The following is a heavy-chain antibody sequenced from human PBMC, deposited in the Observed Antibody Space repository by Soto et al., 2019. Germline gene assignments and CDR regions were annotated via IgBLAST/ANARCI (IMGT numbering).Heavy chain of an antibody. J-gene: IGHJ4*02. CDR1: GFTFTDYA. V-gene: IGHV3-33*08. CDR3: ARRTTTIFDTIFDY. CDR2: IWYDGCNK. Sequence: PGGSLRLSCAASGFTFTDYAMSWVRQAPGKGLEWVAVIWYDGCNKYYADSVKGRFTISVDTSKNQFSLKLSSVTAADTVVYYCARRTTTIFDTIFDYWGQGTLVTVSS. D-gene: IGHD3-3*01.